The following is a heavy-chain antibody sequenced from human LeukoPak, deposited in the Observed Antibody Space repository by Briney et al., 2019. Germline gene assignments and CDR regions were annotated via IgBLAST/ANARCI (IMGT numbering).Heavy chain of an antibody. D-gene: IGHD3-22*01. Sequence: SCKASGFTFSSFAMSWVRQAPGKGLEWISVISASGGSTYYADSVKGRLTISRDNSKNTLHLQMNSLRAEDTAVYYCARPGDRSGYYYWFGYWGQGTLVTVSS. J-gene: IGHJ5*01. V-gene: IGHV3-23*01. CDR2: ISASGGST. CDR3: ARPGDRSGYYYWFGY. CDR1: GFTFSSFA.